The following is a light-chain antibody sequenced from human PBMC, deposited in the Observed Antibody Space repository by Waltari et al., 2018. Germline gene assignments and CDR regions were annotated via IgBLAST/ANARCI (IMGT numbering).Light chain of an antibody. CDR1: FSDFTASDH. CDR3: CSYAGSYTWV. V-gene: IGLV2-11*01. CDR2: GVT. Sequence: QSALTQPRSLSGSPGQSVTISCTGTFSDFTASDHVSWYQQHPGKAPKLITYGVTERPAGVPHRFSGSKSGDTASLTISGLQADDEADYYGCSYAGSYTWVFGGGTKLTVL. J-gene: IGLJ3*02.